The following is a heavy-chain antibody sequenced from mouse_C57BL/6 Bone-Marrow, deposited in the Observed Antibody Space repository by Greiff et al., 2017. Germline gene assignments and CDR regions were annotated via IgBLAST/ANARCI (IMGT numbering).Heavy chain of an antibody. Sequence: EVKLVESGGGLVKPGGSLKLSCAASGFTFSDYGMHWVRQAPEKGLEWVAYISSGSSTIYYADTVKGRFTISRDNAKNTLFLQMTSLRSEDTAMYYCAMRSLWLRYFDVWGTGTTVTVSS. CDR3: AMRSLWLRYFDV. J-gene: IGHJ1*03. CDR2: ISSGSSTI. CDR1: GFTFSDYG. V-gene: IGHV5-17*01. D-gene: IGHD2-2*01.